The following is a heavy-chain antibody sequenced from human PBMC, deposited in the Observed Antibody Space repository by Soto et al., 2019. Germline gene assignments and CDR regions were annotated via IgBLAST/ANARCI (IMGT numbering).Heavy chain of an antibody. CDR3: AHRQTYCGGDCYSGFDY. D-gene: IGHD2-21*02. CDR1: GFSLNTRGVG. J-gene: IGHJ4*02. Sequence: QITLKESGPTLVKPTQTLTLTCTFSGFSLNTRGVGVGWIRQPPGKALEWLALIYWDDDKRYSPSLKSRLTITKDTSKNQVVLTITNIDPVDTATYYCAHRQTYCGGDCYSGFDYWGQGTLVTVSS. CDR2: IYWDDDK. V-gene: IGHV2-5*02.